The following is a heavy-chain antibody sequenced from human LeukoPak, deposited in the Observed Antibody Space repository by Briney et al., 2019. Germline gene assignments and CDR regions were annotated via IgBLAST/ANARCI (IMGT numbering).Heavy chain of an antibody. Sequence: GGSLRLSCVASGFSFGGHWMTWARQAPGKGLEWVATINQNGSLTYYVDSVEGRFTISRDNAMESLFLQMNSLRGEDVGVYYCARVNWIGVLFDCWGQGTPVTVSS. V-gene: IGHV3-7*04. D-gene: IGHD1-1*01. CDR2: INQNGSLT. CDR3: ARVNWIGVLFDC. J-gene: IGHJ5*01. CDR1: GFSFGGHW.